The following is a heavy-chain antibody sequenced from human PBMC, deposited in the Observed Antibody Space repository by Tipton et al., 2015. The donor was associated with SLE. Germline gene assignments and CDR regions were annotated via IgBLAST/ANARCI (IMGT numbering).Heavy chain of an antibody. V-gene: IGHV3-11*06. Sequence: SLRLSCAASGFTFSDYYMSWIRQAPGKGLEWVSYISSSGSYTNYADSVMGRFTISRDNAKNSLYLQMTSLRAEDTAVYYCARDRLWELLRFDYWGQGTLVTVSS. CDR2: ISSSGSYT. J-gene: IGHJ4*02. CDR1: GFTFSDYY. D-gene: IGHD1-26*01. CDR3: ARDRLWELLRFDY.